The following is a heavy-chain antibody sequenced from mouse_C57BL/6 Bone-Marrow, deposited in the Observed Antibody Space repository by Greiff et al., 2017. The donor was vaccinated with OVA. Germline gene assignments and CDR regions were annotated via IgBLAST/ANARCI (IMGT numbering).Heavy chain of an antibody. V-gene: IGHV5-12*01. CDR1: GFTFSDYY. CDR2: ISNGGGST. CDR3: ARHDGYLGPYYAMDY. Sequence: EVHLVESGGGLVQPGGSLKLSCAASGFTFSDYYMYWVRQTPEKRLEWVAYISNGGGSTYYPDTVKGRFTISRDNAKNTLYLQMSRLKSEDTAMYYCARHDGYLGPYYAMDYWGQGTSVTVSS. D-gene: IGHD2-3*01. J-gene: IGHJ4*01.